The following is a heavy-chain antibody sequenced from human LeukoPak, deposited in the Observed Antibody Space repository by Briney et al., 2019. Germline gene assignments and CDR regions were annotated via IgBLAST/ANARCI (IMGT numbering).Heavy chain of an antibody. D-gene: IGHD2-8*01. CDR1: GFTVSSNY. CDR2: IYSGGST. V-gene: IGHV3-66*02. J-gene: IGHJ3*02. CDR3: ARVGGGYCTNGVCQTARDAFDI. Sequence: PGGSLRLSCAASGFTVSSNYMSWVRQAPGKGLEWVSVIYSGGSTYYADSVKGRFTISRDNSKNTLYLQMNSLRAEDTAVYYCARVGGGYCTNGVCQTARDAFDIWGQGTMVTVSS.